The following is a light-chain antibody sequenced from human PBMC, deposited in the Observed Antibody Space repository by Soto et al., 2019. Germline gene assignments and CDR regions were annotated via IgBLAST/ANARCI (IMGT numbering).Light chain of an antibody. CDR3: SSYPGSNNIV. CDR1: RRDIGGYDF. J-gene: IGLJ1*01. Sequence: QSVLIQPPSASGSPGQSVTISCTGTRRDIGGYDFVSWYQQHTVKAPKLLISEVTKRPSGVPDRFSGSKSGNTASLTISGLQAEDEADYYCSSYPGSNNIVFGTGTKVTVL. V-gene: IGLV2-8*01. CDR2: EVT.